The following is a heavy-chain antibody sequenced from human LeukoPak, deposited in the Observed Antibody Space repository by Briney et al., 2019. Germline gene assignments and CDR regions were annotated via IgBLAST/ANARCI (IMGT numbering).Heavy chain of an antibody. CDR1: GGSISRYY. CDR2: IYTSGST. V-gene: IGHV4-4*07. CDR3: ARANLWPSYYFDY. D-gene: IGHD3-10*01. J-gene: IGHJ4*02. Sequence: SETLSLTCTVSGGSISRYYWSWIRQPAGKGLEWIGRIYTSGSTNYNPSLKSRVSMSVDTSKNQFSLKLSSVTAADTAVYYCARANLWPSYYFDYWGQGTLVTVSS.